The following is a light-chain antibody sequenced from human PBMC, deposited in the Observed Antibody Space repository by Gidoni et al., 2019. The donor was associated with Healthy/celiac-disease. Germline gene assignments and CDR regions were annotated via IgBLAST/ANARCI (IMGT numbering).Light chain of an antibody. CDR1: NIGSKS. CDR2: DDS. J-gene: IGLJ1*01. CDR3: PVWDSSSDHYV. Sequence: SYVLTQPPSVSVAPGQTARITCGGYNIGSKSVHWYQHKPGQAPVLVVYDDSDRPSGIPERVSVSNSGNTATLTISRVEAGDEADYYCPVWDSSSDHYVFGTGTKVTVI. V-gene: IGLV3-21*02.